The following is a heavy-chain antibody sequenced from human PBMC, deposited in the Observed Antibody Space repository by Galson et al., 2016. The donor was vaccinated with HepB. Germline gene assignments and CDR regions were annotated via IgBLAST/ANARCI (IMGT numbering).Heavy chain of an antibody. CDR3: AREWIPYGLDV. CDR2: IDWAGDK. D-gene: IGHD5-18*01. Sequence: PALVKPTQTLTLTCPFSGFSLNTHDMCVTWIRQPPGKALEWLALIDWAGDKYYSTTLKTRLTISKDTSKNQVVLTMTKMDPMDTATYYCAREWIPYGLDVWGQGTTVTVSS. J-gene: IGHJ6*02. CDR1: GFSLNTHDMC. V-gene: IGHV2-70*01.